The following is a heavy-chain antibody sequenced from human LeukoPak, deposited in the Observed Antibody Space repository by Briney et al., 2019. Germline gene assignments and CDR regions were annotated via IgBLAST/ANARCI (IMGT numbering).Heavy chain of an antibody. J-gene: IGHJ5*02. V-gene: IGHV4-34*01. D-gene: IGHD3/OR15-3a*01. Sequence: SETLSLTCAVYGGSFSGYYWSWIRQPPGRGLEWIGEINHSGSTNYNPSLKSRVTISVDTSKNQFSLKLSSVTAADTAVYYCAREPLGTGYQNWFDPWGQGTLVTVSS. CDR2: INHSGST. CDR3: AREPLGTGYQNWFDP. CDR1: GGSFSGYY.